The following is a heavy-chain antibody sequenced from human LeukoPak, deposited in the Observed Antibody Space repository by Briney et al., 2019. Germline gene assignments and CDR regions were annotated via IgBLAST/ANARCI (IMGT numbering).Heavy chain of an antibody. CDR2: INPSGGST. CDR3: ARALEPRDTAMVPLDY. Sequence: ASVKVSCKASGYTFTSYYMHWVRQAPGQGLEWMGIINPSGGSTSYAQKFQGRVTMTRDTSTSTVYMELSSLRSEHTAVYYCARALEPRDTAMVPLDYWGQGTLVTVSS. V-gene: IGHV1-46*01. CDR1: GYTFTSYY. J-gene: IGHJ4*02. D-gene: IGHD5-18*01.